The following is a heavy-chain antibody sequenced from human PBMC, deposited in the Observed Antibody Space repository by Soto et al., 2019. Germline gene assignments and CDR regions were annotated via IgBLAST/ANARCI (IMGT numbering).Heavy chain of an antibody. CDR1: GGSVSSGSYY. J-gene: IGHJ4*02. D-gene: IGHD3-22*01. CDR2: IYYSGST. Sequence: QVQLQESGPGLVKPSETLSLTCTVSGGSVSSGSYYWSWIRQPPGKGLEWIGYIYYSGSTNYNPSLKSRVTISVDTSKNQFSLKLSSVTAAYTAVYYCARVGYYDSSGYLEWGQGTLVTVSS. CDR3: ARVGYYDSSGYLE. V-gene: IGHV4-61*01.